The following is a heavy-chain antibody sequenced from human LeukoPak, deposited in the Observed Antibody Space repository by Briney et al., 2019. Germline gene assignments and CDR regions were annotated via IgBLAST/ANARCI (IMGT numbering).Heavy chain of an antibody. V-gene: IGHV1-2*02. CDR2: INPNNGDT. CDR1: GYTFTAFY. J-gene: IGHJ3*01. Sequence: ASVKVSCKASGYTFTAFYFHWVRQAPGQGLECMGWINPNNGDTRYAQNFQGRVTMTRDTSITTVYLELSSLRSDDTAIYYWAREAGDNAYDFWGPGTMVTVS. D-gene: IGHD1-14*01. CDR3: AREAGDNAYDF.